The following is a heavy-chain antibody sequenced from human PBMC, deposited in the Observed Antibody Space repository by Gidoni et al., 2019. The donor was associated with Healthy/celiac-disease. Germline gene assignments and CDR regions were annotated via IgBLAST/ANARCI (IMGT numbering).Heavy chain of an antibody. V-gene: IGHV4-61*01. D-gene: IGHD3-3*01. CDR3: ASADYDFWSGSYYYYGMDV. CDR1: GGSVRSGSSY. CDR2: IYYSGST. Sequence: QVQLQESGPGLVKPSATLSLTCTVSGGSVRSGSSYWSWIRQPPGKGLEWIGYIYYSGSTNYNPSLKSRVTISVDTSKNQFSLKLSSVTAADTAVYYCASADYDFWSGSYYYYGMDVWGQGTTVTVSS. J-gene: IGHJ6*02.